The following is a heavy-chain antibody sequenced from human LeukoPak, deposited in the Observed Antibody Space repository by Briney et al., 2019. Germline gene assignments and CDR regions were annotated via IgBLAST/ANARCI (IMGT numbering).Heavy chain of an antibody. V-gene: IGHV1-58*02. D-gene: IGHD6-13*01. CDR1: GFAFTSSA. CDR2: IVVGSGNT. J-gene: IGHJ4*02. Sequence: SVKVSCKASGFAFTSSAMQWVRQARGQRLEWIGWIVVGSGNTNYAQKFQERVTITRDMSTSTAYMELSSLRSEDTAVYYCAVSGIAAAGKGEVGFDYWGQGTLVTVSS. CDR3: AVSGIAAAGKGEVGFDY.